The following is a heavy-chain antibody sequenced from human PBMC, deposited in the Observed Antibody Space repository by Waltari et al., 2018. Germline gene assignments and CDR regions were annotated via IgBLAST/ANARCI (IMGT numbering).Heavy chain of an antibody. CDR3: ARWMEQLASEFDY. D-gene: IGHD6-13*01. Sequence: EVRLVESGGGLVQPGGSLRLSCVASGFTFSSYWMSWVRQAPGRGRGWVANIKQDGSEKYYVDSVKGRFTISRDNAKNSLYLQMNSLRAEDTAVYYCARWMEQLASEFDYWGQGTLVTVSS. V-gene: IGHV3-7*01. CDR1: GFTFSSYW. CDR2: IKQDGSEK. J-gene: IGHJ4*02.